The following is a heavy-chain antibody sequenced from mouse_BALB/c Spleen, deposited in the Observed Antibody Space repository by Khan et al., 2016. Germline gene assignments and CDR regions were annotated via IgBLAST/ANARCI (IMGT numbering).Heavy chain of an antibody. CDR3: ARSDYYYAMDY. V-gene: IGHV3-2*02. Sequence: EVQLQESGPGLVKPSQSLSLTCTVTDYSITSDYAWNWIRQFPGNKLEWMGYISYSGNTSYNPSLKSRISITRDTSKNQFFLQLNSVTTEDTATYYCARSDYYYAMDYWGQGTSVTVSS. CDR2: ISYSGNT. CDR1: DYSITSDYA. J-gene: IGHJ4*01.